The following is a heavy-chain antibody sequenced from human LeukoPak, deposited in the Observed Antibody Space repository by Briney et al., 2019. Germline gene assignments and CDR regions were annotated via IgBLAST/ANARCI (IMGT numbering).Heavy chain of an antibody. CDR3: ARQVAGTGADY. J-gene: IGHJ4*02. CDR1: GYSSPSFW. Sequence: GQSLKISCKVSGYSSPSFWIGWVRQLPGKGLEWMGILYPGDVDTRYSPSFQGQVTISADKSISTAYLQWSSLKASDTAMYYCARQVAGTGADYRGQGTLVTGSS. CDR2: LYPGDVDT. V-gene: IGHV5-51*01. D-gene: IGHD6-19*01.